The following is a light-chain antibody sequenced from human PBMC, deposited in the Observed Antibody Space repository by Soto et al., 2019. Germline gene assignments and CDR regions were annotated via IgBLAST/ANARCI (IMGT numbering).Light chain of an antibody. CDR2: LNSDGSH. J-gene: IGLJ2*01. CDR1: SGHSSYS. Sequence: QPVLTQSPSASASLGASVKLTCTLSSGHSSYSIAWHQQQPEKGPRYLMNLNSDGSHNKGDGIPDRFSGSSSGAERYLTISSLQSEDEADYYCQAWCTGIRVFGGGTKVTVL. V-gene: IGLV4-69*01. CDR3: QAWCTGIRV.